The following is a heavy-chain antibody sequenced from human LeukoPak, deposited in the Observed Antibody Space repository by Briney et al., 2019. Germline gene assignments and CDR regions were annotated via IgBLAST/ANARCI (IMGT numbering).Heavy chain of an antibody. V-gene: IGHV3-30*03. Sequence: GGSLRLSCAASGFTFSSYGMHWVRQAPGKGLEWVAVISYDGNNKYYADSVKDRFTISRDNSKNTLYLQMNSLRAEDTAVYYCARSATTVPACFDYWGQGTLVTVSS. D-gene: IGHD4-17*01. J-gene: IGHJ4*02. CDR1: GFTFSSYG. CDR2: ISYDGNNK. CDR3: ARSATTVPACFDY.